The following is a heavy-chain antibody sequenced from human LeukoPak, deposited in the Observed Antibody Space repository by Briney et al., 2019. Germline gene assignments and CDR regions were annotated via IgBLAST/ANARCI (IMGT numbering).Heavy chain of an antibody. J-gene: IGHJ4*02. Sequence: PGGSLRHSCAASGVTFRNYWMGWVRPAPGKGLEGVANTKPDGSAEYYADSVRGRFTTSRDNANNFLYLQMNGLRAEDTAVYYCAREGGLNTNFDYWGEGTLFTVS. CDR1: GVTFRNYW. CDR2: TKPDGSAE. D-gene: IGHD5-12*01. V-gene: IGHV3-7*01. CDR3: AREGGLNTNFDY.